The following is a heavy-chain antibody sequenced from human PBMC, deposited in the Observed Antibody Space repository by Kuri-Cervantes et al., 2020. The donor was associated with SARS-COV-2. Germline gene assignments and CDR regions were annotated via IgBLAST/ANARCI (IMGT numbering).Heavy chain of an antibody. CDR1: GFTFGDYA. CDR3: AKAGGYSGYLYYFDY. CDR2: ISGSGGST. D-gene: IGHD5-12*01. V-gene: IGHV3-23*01. J-gene: IGHJ4*02. Sequence: GESLKISCTASGFTFGDYAMSWVRQAPGKGLEWVSAISGSGGSTYYADSVKGRFTISRDNSKNTLYLQMNSLRAEDTAVYYCAKAGGYSGYLYYFDYWGQGTLVTVSS.